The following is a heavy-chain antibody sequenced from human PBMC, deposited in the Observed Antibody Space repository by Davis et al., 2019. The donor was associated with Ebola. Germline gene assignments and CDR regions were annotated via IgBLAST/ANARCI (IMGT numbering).Heavy chain of an antibody. V-gene: IGHV5-51*01. J-gene: IGHJ3*02. D-gene: IGHD1-20*01. CDR3: ASLRRTITGMDDAFDI. Sequence: GESLKISCKGSGYSFTSYWIVWVRQMPGKGLECMGIIFPGDSDTRYSPSFRGQVTISADKSTKTAFLQWSSLRASDTAMYYCASLRRTITGMDDAFDIWGQGTMVTVSS. CDR2: IFPGDSDT. CDR1: GYSFTSYW.